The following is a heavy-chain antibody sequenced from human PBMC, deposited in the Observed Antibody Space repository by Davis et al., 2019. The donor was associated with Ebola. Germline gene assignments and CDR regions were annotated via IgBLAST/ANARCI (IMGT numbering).Heavy chain of an antibody. J-gene: IGHJ4*02. V-gene: IGHV4-39*02. CDR2: IYYSGST. D-gene: IGHD2-21*01. CDR3: ARDRGMVSPYYFDY. Sequence: MPGGSLRLSCTVSGGSISSSSYYWGWIRQPPGKGLEWIGSIYYSGSTYYNPSLKSRVTISVDTSKNQFSLKLSSVTAADTAVYYCARDRGMVSPYYFDYWGQGTLVTVSS. CDR1: GGSISSSSYY.